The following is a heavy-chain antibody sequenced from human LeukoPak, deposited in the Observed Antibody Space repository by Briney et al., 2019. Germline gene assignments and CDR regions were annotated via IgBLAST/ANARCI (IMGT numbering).Heavy chain of an antibody. V-gene: IGHV3-53*01. D-gene: IGHD1-1*01. CDR3: ARVRRSPSYYGMDV. CDR1: GFTVSSNY. CDR2: IYSGGST. J-gene: IGHJ6*02. Sequence: GGSLRLSFPASGFTVSSNYMSWVRQAPGKGLEWVSVIYSGGSTYYADSVKGRFTISRDNSKNTLYLQMNSLRAEDTAVYYCARVRRSPSYYGMDVWGQGTTVTVSS.